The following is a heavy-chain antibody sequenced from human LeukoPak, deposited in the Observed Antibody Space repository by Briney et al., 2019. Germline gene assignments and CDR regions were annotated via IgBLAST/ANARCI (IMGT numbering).Heavy chain of an antibody. CDR3: ARTLSTVGFDY. J-gene: IGHJ4*02. Sequence: GGSLRLSCAASGFTVSSNYMSWVRQAPGKGLEWVSVIYSGGSTYYADSVKGRFTISRDNSKNTLYLQMNSLRAEDTAVYYCARTLSTVGFDYRGQGTLVTVSS. V-gene: IGHV3-53*01. D-gene: IGHD4-17*01. CDR2: IYSGGST. CDR1: GFTVSSNY.